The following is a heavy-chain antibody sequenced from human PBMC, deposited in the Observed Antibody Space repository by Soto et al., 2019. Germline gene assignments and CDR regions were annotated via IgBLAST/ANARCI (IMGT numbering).Heavy chain of an antibody. CDR1: GYTLPELS. J-gene: IGHJ4*02. CDR3: ARDLTGGPTYYDFWSGYSPVDY. V-gene: IGHV1-46*03. D-gene: IGHD3-3*01. Sequence: ASVKVSCKVSGYTLPELSMHWVRQAPGKGLEWMGRIDPSDGSTSYAQKFQGRVSMTRDTSTSTVYMDLSSLRSEDTAVYYCARDLTGGPTYYDFWSGYSPVDYWGLGTLVTSPQ. CDR2: IDPSDGST.